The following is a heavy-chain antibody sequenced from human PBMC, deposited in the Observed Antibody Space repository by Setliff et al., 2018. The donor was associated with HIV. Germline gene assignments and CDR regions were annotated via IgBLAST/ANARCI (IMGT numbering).Heavy chain of an antibody. V-gene: IGHV3-74*03. CDR3: ARGGANPSWFDS. Sequence: GSLRLSCAASGFTFSTYAMSWVRQAPGKGLAWVSRINTDGSSATYADSVKGRFTNSRDNAKNTLYLQMDSLRAEDTAVYYCARGGANPSWFDS. CDR1: GFTFSTYA. J-gene: IGHJ5*01. CDR2: INTDGSSA. D-gene: IGHD3-16*01.